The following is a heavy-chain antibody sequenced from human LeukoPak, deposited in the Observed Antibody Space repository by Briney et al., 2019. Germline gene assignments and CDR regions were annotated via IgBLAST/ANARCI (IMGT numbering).Heavy chain of an antibody. J-gene: IGHJ3*02. Sequence: SETLSLTCTVSGGSISSGGYYWSWIRQPPGKGLEWIGYIYHSGSTYYNPSLKSRVTISVDRSKNQFSLKLSSVTAADTAVYYCASHARQTDAFDIWGQGTMVTVSS. CDR2: IYHSGST. V-gene: IGHV4-30-2*02. CDR3: ASHARQTDAFDI. D-gene: IGHD6-6*01. CDR1: GGSISSGGYY.